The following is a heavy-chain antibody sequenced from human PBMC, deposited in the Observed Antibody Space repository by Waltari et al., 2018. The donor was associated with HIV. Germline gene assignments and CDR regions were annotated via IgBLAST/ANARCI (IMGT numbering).Heavy chain of an antibody. CDR1: GGSISSSSYY. D-gene: IGHD5-18*01. V-gene: IGHV4-39*01. Sequence: QLQLQESGPGLVKPSETLSLTCTVSGGSISSSSYYWGWIRQPPGKGLEWIGSIYYSGSPYYNPSIKSRVTISVETSKNQFSRELRSVTAADTAVYYCARHISSDTAMVTGPYYFDYWGQGTLVTVSS. J-gene: IGHJ4*02. CDR3: ARHISSDTAMVTGPYYFDY. CDR2: IYYSGSP.